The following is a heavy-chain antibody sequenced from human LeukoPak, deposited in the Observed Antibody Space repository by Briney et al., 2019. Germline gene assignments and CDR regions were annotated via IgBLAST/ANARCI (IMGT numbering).Heavy chain of an antibody. J-gene: IGHJ3*02. CDR3: AKVGLGNTAIHI. Sequence: ASVKVSCKASGYTFPNYDINWVRQATGQGLEWMGWMNFNSGNTGYAQKFQGRVTMTRNTAISTIYMELSSLKSEDTAIYYCAKVGLGNTAIHIWGQGTMVTVPS. CDR2: MNFNSGNT. CDR1: GYTFPNYD. D-gene: IGHD5-18*01. V-gene: IGHV1-8*01.